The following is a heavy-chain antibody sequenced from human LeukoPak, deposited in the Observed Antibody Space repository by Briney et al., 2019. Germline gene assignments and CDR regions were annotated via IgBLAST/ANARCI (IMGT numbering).Heavy chain of an antibody. CDR1: GFTFSSYE. CDR3: ARVLHNRNYDGSTYYGY. Sequence: GGSLRLSCAASGFTFSSYEMNWVRQAPGKGLEWVSYISSSGSTIYYADSVKGRFTISRDNAKNSLYLQMNSLRAEDTAVYYCARVLHNRNYDGSTYYGYWGQGTLVTVSS. D-gene: IGHD3-22*01. CDR2: ISSSGSTI. J-gene: IGHJ4*02. V-gene: IGHV3-48*03.